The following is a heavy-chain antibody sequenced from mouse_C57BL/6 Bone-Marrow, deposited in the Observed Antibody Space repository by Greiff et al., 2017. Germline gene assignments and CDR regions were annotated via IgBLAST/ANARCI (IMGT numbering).Heavy chain of an antibody. CDR1: GFSLTSNG. V-gene: IGHV2-5*01. D-gene: IGHD2-4*01. Sequence: VQLQQSGPGLVQPSQSLSITCKVSGFSLTSNGVNWVRQSPGKGLEWLGVIWRGGSPNYNAAFMSRLGNTKENSKSQVFFKMNSRKADDTAIYYCASYDYAGNYFDYWGQGTTLTDSS. CDR3: ASYDYAGNYFDY. CDR2: IWRGGSP. J-gene: IGHJ2*01.